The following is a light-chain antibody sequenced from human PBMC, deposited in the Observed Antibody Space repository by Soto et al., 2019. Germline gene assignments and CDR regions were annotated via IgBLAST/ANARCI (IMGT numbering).Light chain of an antibody. CDR3: QHYGDPPRT. Sequence: IVFTHSPGTLSLSPGERARISCRASQSVSSSYLAWYQKKPGPAPSLLIYGASSRATGIPDRFSGSGSGTDFTLTISRLEPEDFVVYYCQHYGDPPRTFGQGTKVDIK. J-gene: IGKJ1*01. CDR2: GAS. V-gene: IGKV3-20*01. CDR1: QSVSSSY.